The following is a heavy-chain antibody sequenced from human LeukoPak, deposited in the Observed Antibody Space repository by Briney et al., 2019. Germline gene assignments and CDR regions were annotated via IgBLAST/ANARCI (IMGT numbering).Heavy chain of an antibody. CDR2: MSYSGRT. D-gene: IGHD2-21*02. J-gene: IGHJ4*02. V-gene: IGHV4-59*01. CDR1: GGSISSYY. CDR3: ARGYCRDDICQVFPY. Sequence: SETLSLACTVSGGSISSYYGTWIRQTPEKGLEWIGYMSYSGRTDYGPSLKSRVTMSVDTSKNQFSLKMSYVTAADTGVYYCARGYCRDDICQVFPYWGQGTLVTVSS.